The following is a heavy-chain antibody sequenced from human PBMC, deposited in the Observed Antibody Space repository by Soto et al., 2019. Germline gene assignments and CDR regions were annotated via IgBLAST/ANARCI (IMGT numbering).Heavy chain of an antibody. Sequence: EVQLVESGGSLVQPGGSLRLSCGASGCTFSSHWMHWVRQAPGKGLVWVSRINSDGSSTTYADSVKGRFTFSRDNAKNTLYLQMNSLRAEDTAIYYCARDEGYGYGVDYWGQGTLVTVSS. V-gene: IGHV3-74*01. CDR2: INSDGSST. CDR3: ARDEGYGYGVDY. CDR1: GCTFSSHW. J-gene: IGHJ4*02. D-gene: IGHD5-18*01.